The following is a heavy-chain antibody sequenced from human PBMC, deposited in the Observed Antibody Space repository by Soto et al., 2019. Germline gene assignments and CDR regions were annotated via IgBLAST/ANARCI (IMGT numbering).Heavy chain of an antibody. CDR3: VRDGTKTLRDWFDP. CDR2: IYATGTT. V-gene: IGHV4-4*07. J-gene: IGHJ5*02. Sequence: SKTLSLTCTVSGASISGFYWSWIRKSAGKGLEWIGRIYATGTTDYNPSLKSRVMMSVDTSKKQSSLKLRSVTAADTAVYYCVRDGTKTLRDWFDPWGQGISVTVSS. CDR1: GASISGFY. D-gene: IGHD1-1*01.